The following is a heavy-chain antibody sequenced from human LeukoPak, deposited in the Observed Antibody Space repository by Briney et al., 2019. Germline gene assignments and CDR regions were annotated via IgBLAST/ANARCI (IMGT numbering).Heavy chain of an antibody. CDR3: AKHSHSWYIGYFEY. CDR2: ISGSVDST. V-gene: IGHV3-23*01. D-gene: IGHD1-1*01. CDR1: GFSFSSYA. Sequence: GGSLRLSCATSGFSFSSYAMSWARQAPGKGLEWVSVISGSVDSTYYGDSMKGRFTISRDTYKNTLYLQMNSLRAEDTAIYYCAKHSHSWYIGYFEYWGQGTLVTVSS. J-gene: IGHJ4*02.